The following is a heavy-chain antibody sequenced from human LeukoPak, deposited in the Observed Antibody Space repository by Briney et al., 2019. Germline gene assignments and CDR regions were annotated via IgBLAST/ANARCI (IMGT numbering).Heavy chain of an antibody. Sequence: PSETLSVTCTVSGGSISSYYWSWIRQPAGKRLEWIGRIYSTGRTNYSPSLKSRVTISVDTSKNQFSLKLSSVTAADTAVYYCARGFYGSGSYSPPYYYMDVWGKGTTVTISS. CDR3: ARGFYGSGSYSPPYYYMDV. CDR1: GGSISSYY. V-gene: IGHV4-4*07. CDR2: IYSTGRT. D-gene: IGHD3-10*01. J-gene: IGHJ6*03.